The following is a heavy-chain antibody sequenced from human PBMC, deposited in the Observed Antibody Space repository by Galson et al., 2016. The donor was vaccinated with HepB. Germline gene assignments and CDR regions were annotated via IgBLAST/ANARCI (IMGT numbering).Heavy chain of an antibody. Sequence: SVKVSCKASGYIFINYYLHWVRQAPGQGLEWMGTIDPSGGRTTYAQKFQGRVSMTRDTSTSPLYMELSSLRSEDTAVYYCARRAAGSYWYIDLWGRGTLVTVSS. CDR3: ARRAAGSYWYIDL. J-gene: IGHJ2*01. CDR2: IDPSGGRT. D-gene: IGHD3-10*01. CDR1: GYIFINYY. V-gene: IGHV1-46*01.